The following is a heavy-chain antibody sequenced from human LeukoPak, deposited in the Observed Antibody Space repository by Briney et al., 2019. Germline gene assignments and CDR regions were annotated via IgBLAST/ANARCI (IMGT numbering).Heavy chain of an antibody. J-gene: IGHJ4*02. D-gene: IGHD1/OR15-1a*01. Sequence: SETLSLTCAVYGGSFSGYYWSWIRQPPGKGLEWIGEITHSGSTNYNPSLKSRVTTSADTSKNQFSLKLTSVTAADSAVYYCARTNTVFYYFDYWGQGTLVTVSS. V-gene: IGHV4-34*01. CDR3: ARTNTVFYYFDY. CDR2: ITHSGST. CDR1: GGSFSGYY.